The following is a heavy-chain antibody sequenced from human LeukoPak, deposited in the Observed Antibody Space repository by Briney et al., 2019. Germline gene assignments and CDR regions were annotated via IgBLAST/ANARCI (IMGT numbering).Heavy chain of an antibody. V-gene: IGHV4-59*01. Sequence: PSETLSLTCTVSGGSISSYYWSWIRQPPGKGLEWIGYIYYSGSTSCNPSLKSRVTMSVDTSKNQFSLKLSSMTAADTAVYYCARARDVYYDRAFDIWGQGTMVTISS. J-gene: IGHJ3*02. CDR2: IYYSGST. CDR1: GGSISSYY. CDR3: ARARDVYYDRAFDI. D-gene: IGHD3-22*01.